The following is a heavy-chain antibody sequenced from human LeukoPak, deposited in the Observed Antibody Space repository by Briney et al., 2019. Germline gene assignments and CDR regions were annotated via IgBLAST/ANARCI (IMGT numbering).Heavy chain of an antibody. J-gene: IGHJ6*02. D-gene: IGHD3-10*01. Sequence: GGSLRLSCAASGFTVSSNYMSWVRQAPGKGLEWVSVIYSGGGTYYADSVKGRFTISRDNSKNTLYLQMNSLRAEDTAVYYCARGSGSGIHGMDVWGQGTTVTVSS. CDR1: GFTVSSNY. V-gene: IGHV3-53*01. CDR2: IYSGGGT. CDR3: ARGSGSGIHGMDV.